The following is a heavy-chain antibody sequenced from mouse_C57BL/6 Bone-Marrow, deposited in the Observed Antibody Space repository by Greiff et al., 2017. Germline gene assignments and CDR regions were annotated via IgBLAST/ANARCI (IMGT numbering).Heavy chain of an antibody. CDR3: ARDYGGSTSGVPYWYFDV. J-gene: IGHJ1*03. Sequence: VKLMESGAELVRPGTSVKMSCKASGYTFTNYWIGWAKQRPGHGLEWIGDIYPGGGYTNYNEKFKGKATLTADKSSSTAYMQFSSLTSADSALYYWARDYGGSTSGVPYWYFDVWGTGTTVTVSS. CDR1: GYTFTNYW. V-gene: IGHV1-63*01. D-gene: IGHD1-1*01. CDR2: IYPGGGYT.